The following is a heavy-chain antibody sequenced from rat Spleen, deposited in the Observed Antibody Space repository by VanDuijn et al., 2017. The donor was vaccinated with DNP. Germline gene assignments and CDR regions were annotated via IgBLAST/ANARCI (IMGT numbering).Heavy chain of an antibody. CDR2: ITNGGGST. J-gene: IGHJ2*01. Sequence: EVQLVESGGGLVQPGRSLKLSCTASGFTFSYYYMVWVRQAPTKGLEWVASITNGGGSTYYRDSVKGRFTISRDNAKSTLYLQMDSLRSEDTATYYCTRRPGYPKPFDYWGQGVMVTVSS. CDR1: GFTFSYYY. CDR3: TRRPGYPKPFDY. D-gene: IGHD1-4*01. V-gene: IGHV5S23*01.